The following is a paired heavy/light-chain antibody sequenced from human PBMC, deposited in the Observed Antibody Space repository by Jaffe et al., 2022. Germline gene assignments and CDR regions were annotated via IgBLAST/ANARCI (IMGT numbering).Light chain of an antibody. CDR3: TSYTSSSTL. CDR2: EVS. CDR1: SSDVGGYNY. J-gene: IGLJ2*01. Sequence: QSALTQPASVSGSPGQSITISCTGTSSDVGGYNYVSWYQQHPGKAPKLMIYEVSNRPSGVSNRFSGSKSGNTASLTISGLQAEDEADYYCTSYTSSSTLFGGGTKLTVL. V-gene: IGLV2-14*01.
Heavy chain of an antibody. D-gene: IGHD2-15*01. J-gene: IGHJ4*02. CDR3: ARGGHCSGGSCYSWSPFDY. CDR1: GFTLSSFW. V-gene: IGHV3-74*01. Sequence: EVQLVESGGGLVQPGGSLRLSCEASGFTLSSFWMHWVRQAPGKGLVWVSRINGDGSSTSYADCVKGRFTISRDNAKNTLYLQMNSLRAEDTAVYYCARGGHCSGGSCYSWSPFDYWGQGTLVTVSS. CDR2: INGDGSST.